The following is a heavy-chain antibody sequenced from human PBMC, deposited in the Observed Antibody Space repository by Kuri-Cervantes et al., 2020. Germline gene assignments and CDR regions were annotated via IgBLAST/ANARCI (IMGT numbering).Heavy chain of an antibody. D-gene: IGHD6-19*01. CDR3: ARHVRYSSGWYTLWN. V-gene: IGHV4-34*01. CDR1: TGSFSGYY. Sequence: SETLSLTCAVYTGSFSGYYWSWVRQSPGKGLEWIGEINHSGSTNYNPSLKSRVTISVDRSKNQFSLKLRSVTAADTAVYYCARHVRYSSGWYTLWNWGQGTLVTVSS. J-gene: IGHJ4*02. CDR2: INHSGST.